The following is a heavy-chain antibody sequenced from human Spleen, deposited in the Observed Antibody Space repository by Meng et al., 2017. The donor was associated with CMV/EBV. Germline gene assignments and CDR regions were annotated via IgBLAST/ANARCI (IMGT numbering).Heavy chain of an antibody. Sequence: VSSNYRNWVRQAPGKGLEWVSVIDSGGITYYADSVKGRFTISRDNSKNTLYLQMNSLRAEDTAVYYCARDRRGDSSGYVFGTGYFDLWGRGTLVTVSS. V-gene: IGHV3-53*01. CDR3: ARDRRGDSSGYVFGTGYFDL. J-gene: IGHJ2*01. CDR2: IDSGGIT. D-gene: IGHD3-22*01. CDR1: VSSNY.